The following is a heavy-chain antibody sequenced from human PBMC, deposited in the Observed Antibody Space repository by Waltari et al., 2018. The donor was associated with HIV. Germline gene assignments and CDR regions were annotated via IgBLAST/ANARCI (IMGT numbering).Heavy chain of an antibody. J-gene: IGHJ3*02. CDR1: GLAFDDAR. CDR3: TDPLLRHGFHI. Sequence: EVQLVESGGGVVNRGGSLRPPCLAPGLAFDDARRNWVRQAPGKGLEWVGRIKSKSDGGTTDYAAAVKGRFTISRDDSKKTVYLQMDSLKSEDTAVYYCTDPLLRHGFHIWGQGTMVTVSS. D-gene: IGHD3-16*01. V-gene: IGHV3-15*01. CDR2: IKSKSDGGTT.